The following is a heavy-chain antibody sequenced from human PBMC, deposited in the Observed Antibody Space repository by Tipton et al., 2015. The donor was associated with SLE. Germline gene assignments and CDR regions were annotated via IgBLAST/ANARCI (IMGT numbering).Heavy chain of an antibody. D-gene: IGHD5/OR15-5a*01. CDR3: ARSTFAPGAFDI. CDR2: ISSSGSTI. V-gene: IGHV3-48*03. J-gene: IGHJ3*02. Sequence: SLRLSCAASGFTFSSYWMNWVRQAPGKGLEWVSYISSSGSTIYYADSVKGRFTISRDNAKNSLYLQMNSLRAEDTAVYYCARSTFAPGAFDIWGQGTMVTVSS. CDR1: GFTFSSYW.